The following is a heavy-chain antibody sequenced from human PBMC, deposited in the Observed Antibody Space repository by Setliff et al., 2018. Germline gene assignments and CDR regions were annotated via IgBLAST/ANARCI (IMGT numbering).Heavy chain of an antibody. D-gene: IGHD2-15*01. CDR1: GGSFSGYY. CDR3: ARLCIVVVVAATPAWFDP. CDR2: IKHSGST. V-gene: IGHV4-34*01. Sequence: PSETLSLTCAVYGGSFSGYYWSWIRQPPGKGLEWIGEIKHSGSTNYNPSLKSRGTIPVNTSKNQFSLTLGSVTAADTAVYYCARLCIVVVVAATPAWFDPWDQGTQVTVS. J-gene: IGHJ5*01.